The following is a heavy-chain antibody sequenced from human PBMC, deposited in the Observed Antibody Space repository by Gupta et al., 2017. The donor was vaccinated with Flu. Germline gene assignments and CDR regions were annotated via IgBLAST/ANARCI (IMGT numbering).Heavy chain of an antibody. Sequence: LEWVAVISYDGSNKYYADSVKGRFTISRDNSKNTLYLQMNSLRAEDTAVYYCAKDQTTAIPLYYDFWSGVDYWGQGTLVTVSS. CDR3: AKDQTTAIPLYYDFWSGVDY. D-gene: IGHD3-3*01. V-gene: IGHV3-30*18. CDR2: ISYDGSNK. J-gene: IGHJ4*02.